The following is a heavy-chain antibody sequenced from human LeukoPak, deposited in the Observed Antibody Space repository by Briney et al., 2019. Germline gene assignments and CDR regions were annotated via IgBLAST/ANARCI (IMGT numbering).Heavy chain of an antibody. D-gene: IGHD3-22*01. CDR1: GFTVSSNY. Sequence: GGSLRLSCAASGFTVSSNYMSWVRQAPGKGLEWVSAISGSAGSTYYADSVKGRFTISRDNSKNTLYLQMNSLRAEDTAVYYCANHYYDSRSYFDYWGQGTLVTVSS. V-gene: IGHV3-23*01. CDR3: ANHYYDSRSYFDY. J-gene: IGHJ4*02. CDR2: ISGSAGST.